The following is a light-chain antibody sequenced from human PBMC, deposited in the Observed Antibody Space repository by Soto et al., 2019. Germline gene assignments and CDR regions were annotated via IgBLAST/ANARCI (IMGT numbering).Light chain of an antibody. Sequence: QSALTQPASVSGSPGQSITISCTGSIADIGSHDYVSWYHQHPGKVPKLIIYEVSKRPSGASDRFSGSKSGNAAYLSISGLQPEDEADYYCNSYTTTSARVFGTGTKLTVL. CDR3: NSYTTTSARV. CDR1: IADIGSHDY. V-gene: IGLV2-14*01. CDR2: EVS. J-gene: IGLJ1*01.